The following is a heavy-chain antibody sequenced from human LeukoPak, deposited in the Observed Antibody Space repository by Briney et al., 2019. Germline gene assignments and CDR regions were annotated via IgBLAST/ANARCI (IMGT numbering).Heavy chain of an antibody. Sequence: SETLSLTCAVYGGSFSGYYWSWIRQPPGKGLEWIGEINHSGSTNYNPSLKSRVTISVDTSKNQFSLKLSSVTAADTAVYSCARGIGRTYSSSWYRDYWGQGTLVTVSS. CDR1: GGSFSGYY. CDR3: ARGIGRTYSSSWYRDY. J-gene: IGHJ4*02. V-gene: IGHV4-34*01. D-gene: IGHD6-13*01. CDR2: INHSGST.